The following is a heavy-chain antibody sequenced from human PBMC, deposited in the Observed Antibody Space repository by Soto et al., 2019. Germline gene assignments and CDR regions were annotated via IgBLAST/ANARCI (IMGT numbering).Heavy chain of an antibody. D-gene: IGHD2-15*01. Sequence: ASVKVSCKVSGYTLTRLYMHWVRQAPGKGLEWMGWMNPNSGKTGYAQKFQGRVTMTKDTSTSTAYMELSSLRSEDTAVYYCAILTCSGGPHDAFDIWGQGSMVTVSS. J-gene: IGHJ3*02. CDR3: AILTCSGGPHDAFDI. V-gene: IGHV1-8*01. CDR1: GYTLTRLY. CDR2: MNPNSGKT.